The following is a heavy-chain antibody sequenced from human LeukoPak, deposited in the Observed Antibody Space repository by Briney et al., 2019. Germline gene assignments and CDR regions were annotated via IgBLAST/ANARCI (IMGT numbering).Heavy chain of an antibody. CDR2: IYYSGST. CDR1: GGSISSYY. V-gene: IGHV4-59*01. J-gene: IGHJ4*02. Sequence: SETLSLTCTVSGGSISSYYWSWIRQPPGKGLEWIGYIYYSGSTNYNPSLKSRVTISVDTSKNRFSLKLSSVTAADTAVYYCARETERYYFDYWGQGTLVTVSS. D-gene: IGHD1-1*01. CDR3: ARETERYYFDY.